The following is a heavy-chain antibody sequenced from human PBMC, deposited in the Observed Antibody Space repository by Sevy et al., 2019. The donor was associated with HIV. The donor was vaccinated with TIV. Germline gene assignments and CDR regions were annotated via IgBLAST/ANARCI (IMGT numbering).Heavy chain of an antibody. V-gene: IGHV1-18*01. CDR1: GYTFTSYG. CDR3: ARALRYFDWLPYYYYGMDV. J-gene: IGHJ6*02. CDR2: ISAYNGNT. D-gene: IGHD3-9*01. Sequence: ASVKVSCKASGYTFTSYGISWVRQAPGQGLEWMGWISAYNGNTNYAQMLQGRVTMTTDTSTSTAYMELRSLRSDDTAVYYCARALRYFDWLPYYYYGMDVWGQGTTVTVSS.